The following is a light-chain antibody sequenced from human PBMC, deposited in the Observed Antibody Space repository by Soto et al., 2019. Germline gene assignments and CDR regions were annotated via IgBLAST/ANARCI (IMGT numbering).Light chain of an antibody. V-gene: IGKV3-11*01. J-gene: IGKJ3*01. CDR1: QRVNNF. CDR2: DVS. CDR3: HQRSISPPS. Sequence: EIVLTQSPAALYLSPGERATLSCRASQRVNNFLAWYQQKPGQAPRLLIYDVSDRAPGIPARFSGSGSGTDFTLTITSLEAEDFAVYYCHQRSISPPSFGPGTKVDRK.